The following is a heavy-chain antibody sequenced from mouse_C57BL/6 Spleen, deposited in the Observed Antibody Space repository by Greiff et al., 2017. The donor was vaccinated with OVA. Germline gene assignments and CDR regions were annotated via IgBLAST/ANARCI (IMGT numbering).Heavy chain of an antibody. CDR3: ARRGVSYAMDY. J-gene: IGHJ4*01. CDR1: GYTFTSYW. Sequence: QVQLKQPGAELVRPGTSVKLSCKASGYTFTSYWMHWVKQRPGQGLEWIGVIDPSDSYTNYNQKFKGKATLTVDTSSSTAYMQLSSLTSEDAAVYYCARRGVSYAMDYWGQGTSVTVSS. V-gene: IGHV1-59*01. CDR2: IDPSDSYT.